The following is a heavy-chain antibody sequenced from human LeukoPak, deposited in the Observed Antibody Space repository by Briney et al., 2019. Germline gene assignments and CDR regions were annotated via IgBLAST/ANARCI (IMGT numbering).Heavy chain of an antibody. J-gene: IGHJ4*02. V-gene: IGHV4-34*01. Sequence: PSETLSPTCAVYGGSFSGYYWSWIRQPPGKGLEWIGEINHSGSTNYNPSLKSRVTISVDTSKNQFSLKLSSVTAADTAVYYCARGPFNYYDSSGYDRYYFDYWGQGTLVTVSS. CDR2: INHSGST. D-gene: IGHD3-22*01. CDR3: ARGPFNYYDSSGYDRYYFDY. CDR1: GGSFSGYY.